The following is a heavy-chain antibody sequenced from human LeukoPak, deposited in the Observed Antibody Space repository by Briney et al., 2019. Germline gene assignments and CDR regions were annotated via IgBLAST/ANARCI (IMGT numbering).Heavy chain of an antibody. CDR2: IWYGGSNK. Sequence: PGGSLRLSCAASGFTFSSYGMHWVRQAPGKGLEWVAVIWYGGSNKYYADSVKGRFTISRDNSKNTLYLQMNSLRAEDTAVYYCAKGGLRGSGYYYYMDVWGKGTTVTVSS. D-gene: IGHD3-10*01. J-gene: IGHJ6*03. CDR1: GFTFSSYG. V-gene: IGHV3-30*02. CDR3: AKGGLRGSGYYYYMDV.